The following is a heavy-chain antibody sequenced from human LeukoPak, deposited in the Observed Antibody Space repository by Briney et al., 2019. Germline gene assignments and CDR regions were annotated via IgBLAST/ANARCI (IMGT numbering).Heavy chain of an antibody. V-gene: IGHV3-7*01. CDR1: GFTFSSYW. CDR2: IKQDGSEK. CDR3: ARGSLVALGDFQH. Sequence: GGSLRLSCAASGFTFSSYWMSWVRQAPGKGLEWVANIKQDGSEKYYVDSVKGRFTISRDNAKNSLYLQMNSLRAEDTAVYYCARGSLVALGDFQHWGQGTLVTVSS. J-gene: IGHJ1*01. D-gene: IGHD2-15*01.